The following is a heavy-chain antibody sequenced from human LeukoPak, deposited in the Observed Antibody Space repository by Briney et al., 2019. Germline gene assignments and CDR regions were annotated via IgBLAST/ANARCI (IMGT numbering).Heavy chain of an antibody. D-gene: IGHD3-22*01. J-gene: IGHJ6*02. V-gene: IGHV3-11*01. CDR2: ISSSGSTI. Sequence: GGSLRLSCAASGFTFSDYYMSWIRQAPGKGLEWVSYISSSGSTIYYADSVKGRFTISRDNAKNSLYLQMNSLRAEDTAVYYCAKDPYYYDSSGSEGYYYGMDVWGQGTTVTVSS. CDR1: GFTFSDYY. CDR3: AKDPYYYDSSGSEGYYYGMDV.